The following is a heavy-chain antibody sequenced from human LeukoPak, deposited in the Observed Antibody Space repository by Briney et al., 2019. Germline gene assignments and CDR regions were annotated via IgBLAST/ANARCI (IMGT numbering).Heavy chain of an antibody. CDR2: IGSAAVT. CDR1: GFTFSSYD. D-gene: IGHD2-15*01. Sequence: PGGSLRLSCVASGFTFSSYDMHWVRHPTGKGLEWVSAIGSAAVTYYAASVKGRFTISRENAKNSLYLQMNGLTAGDTAVYYCARAQRGWYYYGMDVWGQGTTVTVSS. J-gene: IGHJ6*02. V-gene: IGHV3-13*01. CDR3: ARAQRGWYYYGMDV.